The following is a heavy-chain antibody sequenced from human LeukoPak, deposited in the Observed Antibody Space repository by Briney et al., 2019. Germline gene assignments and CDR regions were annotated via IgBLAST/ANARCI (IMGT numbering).Heavy chain of an antibody. D-gene: IGHD3-3*01. CDR1: GFTLSSFL. Sequence: GALRLSCGGSGFTLSSFLVHWVRQAPGKGLVVVSSIYSDGSSTSYADSVTGRFTISRDNAKNTLYLQMNSLRAEDTAVYYCAREPTTIFGVVDRYGMDVWGQGTSVTVSS. CDR2: IYSDGSST. CDR3: AREPTTIFGVVDRYGMDV. J-gene: IGHJ6*02. V-gene: IGHV3-74*01.